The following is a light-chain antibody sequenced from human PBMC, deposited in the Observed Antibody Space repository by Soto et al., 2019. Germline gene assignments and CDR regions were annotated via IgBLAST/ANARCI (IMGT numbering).Light chain of an antibody. CDR3: CSYAGSTTSWV. CDR2: DVS. J-gene: IGLJ3*02. V-gene: IGLV2-23*02. Sequence: QSALTQPASVSGSPGQSITISCTGTSSDVGSYNLVSWHQQHADKAPKLMIYDVSKRPSGISNRFSGSKSGSTASLTISGLQAEDEADYYCCSYAGSTTSWVFGGGTKVTVL. CDR1: SSDVGSYNL.